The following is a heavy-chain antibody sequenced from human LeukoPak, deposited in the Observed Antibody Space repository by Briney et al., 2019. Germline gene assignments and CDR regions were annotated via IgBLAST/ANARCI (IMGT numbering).Heavy chain of an antibody. Sequence: PGGSLRLSCAASGFTFSSYWMSWVRQAPGKGLEWVANIKQDGSEKYYVDSVKGRFTISRDNSKNTLYLQMNSLRAEDTAVYYCAKDGPNLPHAFDIWGQGTMVTVSS. V-gene: IGHV3-7*01. CDR2: IKQDGSEK. J-gene: IGHJ3*02. CDR1: GFTFSSYW. CDR3: AKDGPNLPHAFDI.